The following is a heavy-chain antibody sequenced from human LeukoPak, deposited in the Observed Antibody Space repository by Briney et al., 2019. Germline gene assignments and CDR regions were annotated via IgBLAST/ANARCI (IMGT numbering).Heavy chain of an antibody. V-gene: IGHV1-3*01. CDR1: GYTLTSYA. J-gene: IGHJ6*02. Sequence: ASVKVSCKASGYTLTSYAMHWVRQAPGQRLEWMGWINAGNGNTKYSQKFQGRVTITRDTSASTAYMELSSLRSEDTAVYYCARGENYDFWSGYLYYYYYGMDVWGQGTTVTVSS. CDR3: ARGENYDFWSGYLYYYYYGMDV. D-gene: IGHD3-3*01. CDR2: INAGNGNT.